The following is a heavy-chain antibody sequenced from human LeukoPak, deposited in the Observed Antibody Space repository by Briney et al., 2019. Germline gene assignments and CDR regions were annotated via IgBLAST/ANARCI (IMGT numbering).Heavy chain of an antibody. V-gene: IGHV3-9*01. CDR1: GFTFDDYA. Sequence: HPGRSLRLSCAASGFTFDDYAMHWVRQAPGKGLEWVSGISWNSGSIGYADSVKGRFTISRDNAKNSLYLQMKSLRAEDTAVYYCASGAAVGTSRFNYWGQGTLVTVSS. J-gene: IGHJ4*02. CDR2: ISWNSGSI. CDR3: ASGAAVGTSRFNY. D-gene: IGHD6-13*01.